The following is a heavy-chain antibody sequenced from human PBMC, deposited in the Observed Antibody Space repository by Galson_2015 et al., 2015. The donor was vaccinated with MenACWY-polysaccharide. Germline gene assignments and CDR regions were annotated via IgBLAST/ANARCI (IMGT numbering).Heavy chain of an antibody. V-gene: IGHV1-3*01. CDR1: GYTFTGYT. D-gene: IGHD3-3*01. CDR3: AREQSGYIERYFDL. J-gene: IGHJ2*01. Sequence: SVKVSCKASGYTFTGYTIHWVRQAPGQRLEWMGWINAGNGNTKYSQKFQGRVTITRDTSASTAYMELSSLRPEDTAVYYCAREQSGYIERYFDLWGRGTPVSVSS. CDR2: INAGNGNT.